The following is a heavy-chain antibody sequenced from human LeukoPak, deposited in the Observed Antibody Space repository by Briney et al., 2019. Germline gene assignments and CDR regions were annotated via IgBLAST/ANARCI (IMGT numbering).Heavy chain of an antibody. CDR2: IYYSGDT. D-gene: IGHD5-18*01. J-gene: IGHJ4*02. CDR1: GGSISSGDYY. V-gene: IGHV4-31*02. Sequence: SETLSLTCTVSGGSISSGDYYWSWIRQHPGKGLEWIGSIYYSGDTYYNPSIKSRVTISADTTKNQFSLKLSSVTAADTAVYCSRAPRDTKSWYYFDYWGQGTLVSASS. CDR3: SRAPRDTKSWYYFDY.